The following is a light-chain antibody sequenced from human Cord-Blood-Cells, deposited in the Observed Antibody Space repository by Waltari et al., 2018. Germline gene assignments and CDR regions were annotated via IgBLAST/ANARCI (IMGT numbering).Light chain of an antibody. CDR2: RNN. Sequence: QSVLTQPPSASGTPGPRVPLSCSGSSSNIGRNYVSWYQQLPGTAPKLLIYRNNQRPSGVPDRFSGSKSGTSASLAISGLRSEDEADYYCAAWDDSLSGPVFGGGTKLTVL. J-gene: IGLJ3*02. V-gene: IGLV1-47*01. CDR3: AAWDDSLSGPV. CDR1: SSNIGRNY.